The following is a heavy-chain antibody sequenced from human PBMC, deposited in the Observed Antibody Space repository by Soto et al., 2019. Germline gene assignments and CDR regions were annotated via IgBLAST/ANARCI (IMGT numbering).Heavy chain of an antibody. V-gene: IGHV1-18*04. Sequence: QAQLVQSGAEVKKPGASVKVSCKASGYTFTSYGINWVRQAPGQGLEWLGWISAYDGNTKYAQSVQGRVSMTTATSTKTAYMELRSLRSDDTAMYYCARGAYYDSSGSRNYYYYGTNVWGQGTTVSVSS. D-gene: IGHD3-22*01. CDR2: ISAYDGNT. CDR3: ARGAYYDSSGSRNYYYYGTNV. CDR1: GYTFTSYG. J-gene: IGHJ6*02.